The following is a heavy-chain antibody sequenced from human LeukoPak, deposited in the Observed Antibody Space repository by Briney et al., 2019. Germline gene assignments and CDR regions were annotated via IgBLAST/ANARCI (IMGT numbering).Heavy chain of an antibody. Sequence: SETLSLTCTVSGGSISGSSCYWGWIRQPPGKGLEWIGAMYYSGSTYYNPSLKSRVTISVDTSKDQFSLKLSSVTAADTAVYYCARLPIGTYLTYWYFDLWGRGTLVTVSS. V-gene: IGHV4-39*01. D-gene: IGHD1-26*01. J-gene: IGHJ2*01. CDR2: MYYSGST. CDR1: GGSISGSSCY. CDR3: ARLPIGTYLTYWYFDL.